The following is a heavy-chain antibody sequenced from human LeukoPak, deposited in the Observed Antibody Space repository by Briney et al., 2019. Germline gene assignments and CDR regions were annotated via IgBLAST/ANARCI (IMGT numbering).Heavy chain of an antibody. J-gene: IGHJ4*02. D-gene: IGHD3/OR15-3a*01. CDR3: ARRRDFIDY. V-gene: IGHV3-11*01. CDR2: SSSSGSTI. Sequence: GGSLRLSCAASGFTLSDYYMSWIRQAPGKGLEWVSYSSSSGSTIYYADSVKGRLAISRDNAKNSLYLQMNSLRAEDTAVYYCARRRDFIDYWGQGTLVTVSS. CDR1: GFTLSDYY.